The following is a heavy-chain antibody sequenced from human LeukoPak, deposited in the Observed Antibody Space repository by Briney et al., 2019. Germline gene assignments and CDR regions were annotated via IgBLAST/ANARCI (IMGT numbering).Heavy chain of an antibody. CDR2: INPNSGGT. D-gene: IGHD1-14*01. CDR1: GYTFTGYY. V-gene: IGHV1-2*02. CDR3: ARARTYYYYYMDV. Sequence: EASVKVPCKASGYTFTGYYMHWVRQAPGQGLEWMGWINPNSGGTNYAQKFQGRVTMTRDTSISTAYMELSRLRSDDTAVYYCARARTYYYYYMDVWGKGTTVTVSS. J-gene: IGHJ6*03.